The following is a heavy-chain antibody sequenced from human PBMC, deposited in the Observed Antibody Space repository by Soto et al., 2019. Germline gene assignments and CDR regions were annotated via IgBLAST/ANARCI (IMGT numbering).Heavy chain of an antibody. V-gene: IGHV3-23*01. CDR1: GFTFSSYA. D-gene: IGHD3-10*01. CDR3: GSTNYNPSLKSRVTISVDTSKNQFSLKLSSVTAADTAVYYCARGSGYYDFWSGYLIPESSDYMDV. J-gene: IGHJ6*03. Sequence: PGGSLRLSCAASGFTFSSYAMSWVRQAPGKGLEWVSAIFGSGDSTYYADSVKGRFTISRDNSKNTLYLQMNSLRAEDTAFYYSGSTNYNPSLKSRVTISVDTSKNQFSLKLSSVTAADTAVYYCARGSGYYDFWSGYLIPESSDYMDVWGKGTTVTVSS. CDR2: IFGSGDST.